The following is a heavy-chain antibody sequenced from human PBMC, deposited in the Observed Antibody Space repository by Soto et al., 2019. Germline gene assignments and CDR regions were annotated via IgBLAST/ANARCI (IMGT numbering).Heavy chain of an antibody. V-gene: IGHV1-18*01. CDR1: GYTFTTHG. CDR3: TIDLGYCRSGTCNRELFEP. J-gene: IGHJ5*02. D-gene: IGHD2-15*01. Sequence: QVQLVQSGAEVKKPGASVKVSCKASGYTFTTHGISWVRQVPGQGLEWMRWVRGDNGHTNYAQSLQGRVTMTTDTSTNTAYMELRSLRSDDTAVYYCTIDLGYCRSGTCNRELFEPWGQGTLVTVSS. CDR2: VRGDNGHT.